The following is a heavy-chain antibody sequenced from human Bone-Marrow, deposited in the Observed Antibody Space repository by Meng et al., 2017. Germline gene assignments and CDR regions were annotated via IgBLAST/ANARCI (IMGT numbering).Heavy chain of an antibody. V-gene: IGHV3-21*01. J-gene: IGHJ4*02. Sequence: GESLKISCAASGFTFSSYSMNWVRQAPGKGLEWVSSISSSSSYIYYADSVKGRFTISRDNAKNSLYLQMNSLRAEDTAVYYCARARYSGYDKHFDYWGQGTLVTVSS. CDR1: GFTFSSYS. CDR3: ARARYSGYDKHFDY. CDR2: ISSSSSYI. D-gene: IGHD5-12*01.